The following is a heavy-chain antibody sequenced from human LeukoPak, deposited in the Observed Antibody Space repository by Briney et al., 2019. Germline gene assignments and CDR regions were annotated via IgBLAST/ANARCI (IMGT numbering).Heavy chain of an antibody. V-gene: IGHV3-9*01. CDR1: GFTFDDYA. Sequence: GGSLRLSCAASGFTFDDYAMHWVRQAPGKGLEWVSGISWNSGSIGYADSVKGRFTISRDNAKNSLYLQMNSLRAEDTAVYYCARDYYGSGSYQTLFDYWGQGTLVTVSS. CDR2: ISWNSGSI. CDR3: ARDYYGSGSYQTLFDY. D-gene: IGHD3-10*01. J-gene: IGHJ4*02.